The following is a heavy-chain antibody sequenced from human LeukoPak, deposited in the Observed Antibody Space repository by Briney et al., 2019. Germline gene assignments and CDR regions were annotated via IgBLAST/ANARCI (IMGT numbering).Heavy chain of an antibody. CDR2: IYYSGST. V-gene: IGHV4-59*08. CDR3: TRAYWIGFHFDS. J-gene: IGHJ4*02. D-gene: IGHD3-3*01. CDR1: GGSISSYY. Sequence: SETLSLTCTVSGGSISSYYWSWIRQPPGKGLEWIGYIYYSGSTNYNPSLKSRVTISVDMSANQFSLRLTSVSAADTAVYYCTRAYWIGFHFDSWGQGILVSVSS.